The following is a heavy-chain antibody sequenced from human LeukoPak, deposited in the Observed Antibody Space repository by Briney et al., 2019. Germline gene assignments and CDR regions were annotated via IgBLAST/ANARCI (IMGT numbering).Heavy chain of an antibody. J-gene: IGHJ3*02. CDR3: GTCSGGSCSTDAFDI. CDR1: GGSISSYY. V-gene: IGHV4-4*07. D-gene: IGHD2-15*01. CDR2: IYTSGST. Sequence: SETLSLTCTVSGGSISSYYWSWIRQPAGKGLEWIGRIYTSGSTNYNPSLKSRVTMSVDTSKNQFSLKLSSVTAADTAVYYCGTCSGGSCSTDAFDIWGQGTMVTVSS.